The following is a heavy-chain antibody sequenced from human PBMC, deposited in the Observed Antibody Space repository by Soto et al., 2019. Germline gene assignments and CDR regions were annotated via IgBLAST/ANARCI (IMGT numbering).Heavy chain of an antibody. J-gene: IGHJ6*02. CDR2: ISGSGGST. Sequence: GGSLRLSCVASGFTFSSYAMSWVRQAPGKGLEWVSAISGSGGSTYYADSVKGRFTISIDNSKNTLYLQMNSLRAEDTAVYYCASLRRSLYGMDVWGQGTTVTVSS. CDR1: GFTFSSYA. V-gene: IGHV3-23*01. CDR3: ASLRRSLYGMDV.